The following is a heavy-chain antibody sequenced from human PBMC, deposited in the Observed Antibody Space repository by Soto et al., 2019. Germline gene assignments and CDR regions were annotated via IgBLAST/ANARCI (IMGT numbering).Heavy chain of an antibody. CDR2: FDPEDGET. J-gene: IGHJ3*02. CDR3: ATVMFGSYCYGSSPPGRAFDI. Sequence: ASVKVSCKVSGNTLTELAMHWVRQAPGKGLEWMGGFDPEDGETLYAQKFQGRVTMTEDTSTDTAYMELSSLRSEDTAVYYCATVMFGSYCYGSSPPGRAFDIWGQRTMVTVSS. CDR1: GNTLTELA. V-gene: IGHV1-24*01. D-gene: IGHD3-10*01.